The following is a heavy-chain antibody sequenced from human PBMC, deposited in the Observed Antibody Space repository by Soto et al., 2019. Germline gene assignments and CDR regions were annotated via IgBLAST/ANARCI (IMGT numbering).Heavy chain of an antibody. CDR2: ISYDGSNK. V-gene: IGHV3-30*04. J-gene: IGHJ4*02. D-gene: IGHD3-9*01. CDR3: AGIPYYDILTGYYKGGFDY. CDR1: GFTFSSYA. Sequence: PGGSLILSCAASGFTFSSYAMHWVRQAPGKGLEWVAVISYDGSNKYYADSVKGRFTISRDNSKNTLYLQMNSLRAEDTAVYYCAGIPYYDILTGYYKGGFDYWGQGTLVTVSS.